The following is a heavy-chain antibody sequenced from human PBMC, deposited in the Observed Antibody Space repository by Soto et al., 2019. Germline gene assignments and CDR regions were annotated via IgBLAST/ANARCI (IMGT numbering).Heavy chain of an antibody. CDR1: GFTFSSYG. CDR2: ISYDGSNK. J-gene: IGHJ6*02. CDR3: AKDPDFRQLGYYYGMDV. V-gene: IGHV3-30*18. D-gene: IGHD6-13*01. Sequence: GGSLRLSCAASGFTFSSYGMHWVRQAPGKGLEWVAVISYDGSNKYYADSVKGRFTISRDNSKNTLYLQMNSLRAEDTAVYYCAKDPDFRQLGYYYGMDVWGQGTTVTVSS.